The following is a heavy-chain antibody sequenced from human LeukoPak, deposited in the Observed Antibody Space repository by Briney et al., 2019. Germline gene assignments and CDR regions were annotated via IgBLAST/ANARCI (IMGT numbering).Heavy chain of an antibody. V-gene: IGHV1-2*02. CDR2: INPNSGGT. CDR3: ARDLVEVAYCGGDCYLSANWFDP. Sequence: ASVKVSCKASGYTFTGYYMHWVRQAPGQGLEWMGWINPNSGGTNYAQKFQGRVTMTRDTSISTAYMELSRLRSDDTAVYYCARDLVEVAYCGGDCYLSANWFDPWGQGTLVTVSS. CDR1: GYTFTGYY. D-gene: IGHD2-21*02. J-gene: IGHJ5*02.